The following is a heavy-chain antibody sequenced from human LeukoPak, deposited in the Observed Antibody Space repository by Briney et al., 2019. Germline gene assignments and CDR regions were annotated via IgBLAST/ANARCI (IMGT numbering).Heavy chain of an antibody. J-gene: IGHJ2*01. CDR3: ARVSSSWYQDWYFDL. Sequence: KPSETLSLTCTVSGGSISSYYWSWIRQPAGKGLEWIGRIDTSGNTNYKPSLKSRVTMSVDTSKNQFSLKLNSVTAADTAVYYCARVSSSWYQDWYFDLWGRGTLVTVSS. D-gene: IGHD6-13*01. CDR2: IDTSGNT. V-gene: IGHV4-4*07. CDR1: GGSISSYY.